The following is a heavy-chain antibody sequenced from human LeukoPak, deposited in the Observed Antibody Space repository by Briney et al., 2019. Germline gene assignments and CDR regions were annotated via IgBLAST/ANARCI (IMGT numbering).Heavy chain of an antibody. J-gene: IGHJ4*02. D-gene: IGHD6-13*01. Sequence: ASVKVSCKVSGYTLTGLSMHWVRQAPGKGLEWMGGFDPEDGETIYAQKFQGRVTMTEDTSTDTAYMELSSLRSEDTAVYYCTTDSGSSSWYVGYWGQGTLVTVSS. CDR3: TTDSGSSSWYVGY. CDR2: FDPEDGET. CDR1: GYTLTGLS. V-gene: IGHV1-24*01.